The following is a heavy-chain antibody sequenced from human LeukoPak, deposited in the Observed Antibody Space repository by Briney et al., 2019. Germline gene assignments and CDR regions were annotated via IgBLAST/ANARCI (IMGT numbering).Heavy chain of an antibody. CDR3: ARDPHCTNGVCYGAFDI. Sequence: ASVKVSCKASGYTFTSYYMHWVRQAPGQGLEWMGIINPSGGSTSYAQKFQGRVTMTRDMSTSTVYMELSSLRSEDTAVYYCARDPHCTNGVCYGAFDIWGQGTMVTVSS. D-gene: IGHD2-8*01. CDR2: INPSGGST. CDR1: GYTFTSYY. J-gene: IGHJ3*02. V-gene: IGHV1-46*01.